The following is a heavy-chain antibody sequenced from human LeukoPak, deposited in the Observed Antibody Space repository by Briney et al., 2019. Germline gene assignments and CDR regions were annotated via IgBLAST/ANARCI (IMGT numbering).Heavy chain of an antibody. D-gene: IGHD6-19*01. CDR2: ISAYNDNT. CDR1: GHTFNTFG. J-gene: IGHJ4*02. V-gene: IGHV1-18*01. Sequence: ASVKVSCKASGHTFNTFGITWLRQAPGQGLEWMGWISAYNDNTNCAQQLQDRVTMTSDTSTNTAYMELRSLTSDDTAVYYCARGGSMAGFFDYWGQGTLVTVSS. CDR3: ARGGSMAGFFDY.